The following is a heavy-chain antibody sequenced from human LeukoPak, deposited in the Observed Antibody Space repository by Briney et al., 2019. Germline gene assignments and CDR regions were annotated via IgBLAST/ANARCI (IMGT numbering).Heavy chain of an antibody. Sequence: SETLSLTCAVYGGSVSGYYWSWSRQPPGKWRGWSGEINHGGSTNYNPSLKSRVTISVDTSKNQFSLPLTSVPAADTAVYYRARRGFYYDFWSGYYTSHGWFAPWGQGTLVTVSS. J-gene: IGHJ5*02. CDR3: ARRGFYYDFWSGYYTSHGWFAP. CDR2: INHGGST. V-gene: IGHV4-34*01. CDR1: GGSVSGYY. D-gene: IGHD3-3*01.